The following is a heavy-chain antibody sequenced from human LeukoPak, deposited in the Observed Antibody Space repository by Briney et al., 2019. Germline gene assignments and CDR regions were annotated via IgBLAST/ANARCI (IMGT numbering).Heavy chain of an antibody. D-gene: IGHD2-2*01. J-gene: IGHJ5*02. CDR2: IYYSGST. CDR1: GGSISSHY. V-gene: IGHV4-59*11. Sequence: SETLSLTCTVSGGSISSHYWSWIRQPPGKGLEWIGYIYYSGSTNYNPSLKSRVTISVDTSKNQFSLKLSSVTAADTAVYYCASYQLLIGTLDPWGQGTLVTVSS. CDR3: ASYQLLIGTLDP.